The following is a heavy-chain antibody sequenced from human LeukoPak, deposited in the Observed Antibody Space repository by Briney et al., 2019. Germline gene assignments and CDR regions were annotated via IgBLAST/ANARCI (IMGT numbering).Heavy chain of an antibody. J-gene: IGHJ5*02. V-gene: IGHV1-69*13. D-gene: IGHD1-26*01. CDR1: GGTFSSYA. CDR3: ARSAWEPLGFFDP. CDR2: IIPIFGTA. Sequence: ASVKASCKASGGTFSSYAISWVRQAPGQGLEWMGGIIPIFGTANYAQKFQGRVTITANESTSTAYMELSSLRSEDTAVYYCARSAWEPLGFFDPWGQGTLVTVSS.